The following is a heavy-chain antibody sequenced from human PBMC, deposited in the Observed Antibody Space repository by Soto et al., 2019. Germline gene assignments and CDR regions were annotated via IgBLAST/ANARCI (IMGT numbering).Heavy chain of an antibody. Sequence: SETLSLTCAVSGGSVNNGSYYWSWIRQPPGKALEWIGYIYYSGSTNYNPSLKSRVIISKDTSKNQFSLKLKSVTAADTAVYYCAKEAIAAASTQYWGQGALVTVSS. J-gene: IGHJ4*02. CDR2: IYYSGST. V-gene: IGHV4-61*01. CDR3: AKEAIAAASTQY. CDR1: GGSVNNGSYY. D-gene: IGHD6-13*01.